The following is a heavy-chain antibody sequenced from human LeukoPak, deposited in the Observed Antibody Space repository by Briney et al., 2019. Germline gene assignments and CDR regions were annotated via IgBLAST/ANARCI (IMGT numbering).Heavy chain of an antibody. CDR3: ARQPGYSYGYADY. J-gene: IGHJ4*02. V-gene: IGHV4-39*01. CDR2: IYYSGST. Sequence: SETLSLTCTVSGGSISTSSYYWGWIRQPPGKGLEWIGSIYYSGSTYYKPSLKSRVTISVDTSKNQFSLKLSSVTAADTAVYYCARQPGYSYGYADYWGQGTLVTVSS. CDR1: GGSISTSSYY. D-gene: IGHD5-18*01.